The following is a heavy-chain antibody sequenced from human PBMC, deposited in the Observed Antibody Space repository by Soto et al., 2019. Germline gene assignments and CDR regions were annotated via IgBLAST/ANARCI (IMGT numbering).Heavy chain of an antibody. CDR1: GYSCRNYA. CDR2: ISGGGDST. D-gene: IGHD6-13*01. J-gene: IGHJ4*02. Sequence: GSLLLSWGVSGYSCRNYAMRCVGQAPGKGLEWVSAISGGGDSTYYTASVRGRFTITRDNPKNTLYLHMNSLRADATAVYYCAKDPVAGTSVYWGQGTLVTVSS. V-gene: IGHV3-23*01. CDR3: AKDPVAGTSVY.